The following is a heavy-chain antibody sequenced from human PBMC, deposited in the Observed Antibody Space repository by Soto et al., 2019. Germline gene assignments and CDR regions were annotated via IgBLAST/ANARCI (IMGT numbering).Heavy chain of an antibody. CDR3: ARAGFVSGWNEFSGMDV. CDR2: IIPILGTA. D-gene: IGHD6-19*01. V-gene: IGHV1-69*11. Sequence: VHLVQSGAEVRKPGSSVKVSCQVSGVTFSTSTITWVRQAPGQGLEWMGSIIPILGTAKSTQKFQGRVTITADESASVAYMELSSLTSEDTAVYYCARAGFVSGWNEFSGMDVWGQGTTVTFSS. CDR1: GVTFSTST. J-gene: IGHJ6*02.